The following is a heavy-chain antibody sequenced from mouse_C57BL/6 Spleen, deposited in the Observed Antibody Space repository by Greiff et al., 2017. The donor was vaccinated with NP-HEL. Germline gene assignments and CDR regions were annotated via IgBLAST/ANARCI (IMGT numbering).Heavy chain of an antibody. CDR3: ARRLYTQRDYYGSAMDY. V-gene: IGHV1-9*01. D-gene: IGHD1-1*01. J-gene: IGHJ4*01. CDR1: GYTFTGYW. Sequence: VQLQQSGAELMKPGASVKLSCKATGYTFTGYWIEWVKQRPGHGLEWIGEILPGSGSTNYNEKFKGKATFTADTSSNTAYMQLSSLTTEDSAIYYCARRLYTQRDYYGSAMDYWGQGTSVTVSS. CDR2: ILPGSGST.